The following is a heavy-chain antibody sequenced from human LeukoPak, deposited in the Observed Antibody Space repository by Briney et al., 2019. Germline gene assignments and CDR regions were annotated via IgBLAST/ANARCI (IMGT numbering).Heavy chain of an antibody. CDR1: GFTFSSYA. CDR2: ISYDGSNK. V-gene: IGHV3-30*04. D-gene: IGHD3-3*01. Sequence: PGGFLRLSYAASGFTFSSYAMHWVRQAPGKGLEWVAVISYDGSNKYYADSVKGRFTISRDNSKNTLYLQMNSLRAEDTAVYYCARDAELYYDFWSGYYKGTNWFDPWGQGTLVTVSS. J-gene: IGHJ5*02. CDR3: ARDAELYYDFWSGYYKGTNWFDP.